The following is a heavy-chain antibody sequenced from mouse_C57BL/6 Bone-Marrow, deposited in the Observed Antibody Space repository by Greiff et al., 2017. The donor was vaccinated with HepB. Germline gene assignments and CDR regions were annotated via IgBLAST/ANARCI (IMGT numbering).Heavy chain of an antibody. D-gene: IGHD2-4*01. CDR3: TRRGIYDYALYY. CDR1: GYTFTSYW. Sequence: QVQLQQPGAELVKPGASVKLSCKASGYTFTSYWMHWVKQRPGQGLEWIGMIHPNSGSTNYNEKFKSKATLNVDKSSSTAYMQLSSLTSEDSAVYYCTRRGIYDYALYYWGQGTTHTVSS. J-gene: IGHJ2*01. V-gene: IGHV1-64*01. CDR2: IHPNSGST.